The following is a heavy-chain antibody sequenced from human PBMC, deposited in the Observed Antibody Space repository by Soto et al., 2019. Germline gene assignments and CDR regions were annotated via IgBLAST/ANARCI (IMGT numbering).Heavy chain of an antibody. CDR2: ISYDGSNK. J-gene: IGHJ4*02. CDR3: ATIAARNHHIFDY. V-gene: IGHV3-30*03. D-gene: IGHD6-6*01. CDR1: GFTFSSYG. Sequence: QVQLVESGGGVVQPGRSLRLSCAASGFTFSSYGMHWVRQAPGKGLEWVAVISYDGSNKYYADSVKGRFTISRDNSKNTLNLQMNSLRAEDTAVYYCATIAARNHHIFDYWGQGTLVTVSS.